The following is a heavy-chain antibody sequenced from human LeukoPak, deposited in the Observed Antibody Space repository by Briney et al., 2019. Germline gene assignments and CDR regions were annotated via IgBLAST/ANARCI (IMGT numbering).Heavy chain of an antibody. CDR1: GGSISNYY. CDR3: AREAGASSFRPLDC. V-gene: IGHV4-4*07. J-gene: IGHJ4*02. D-gene: IGHD1-26*01. Sequence: SETLSLTCTVSGGSISNYYWSWIRQPAGKGLEWIGRISNSGSTNYNLVHKSRVTMSVDTSKKQFSVRLSSVTAADTAMHYCAREAGASSFRPLDCWGQGVLVSVSS. CDR2: ISNSGST.